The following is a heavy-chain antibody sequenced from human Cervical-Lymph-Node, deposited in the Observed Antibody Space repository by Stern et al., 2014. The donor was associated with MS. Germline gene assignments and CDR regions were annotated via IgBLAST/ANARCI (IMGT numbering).Heavy chain of an antibody. CDR2: INPNTGSS. CDR3: ARDVARKYYFDY. V-gene: IGHV1-46*01. CDR1: GYTFTSHY. Sequence: MQLVESGPEVKKPGASVRVSCKASGYTFTSHYMHWVRQAPGQGLEWMGLINPNTGSSISAQRFQGGVAMTSDTSSTTVYLELSSLTSEETALYFCARDVARKYYFDYWGQGTLVTVSS. D-gene: IGHD2-21*01. J-gene: IGHJ4*02.